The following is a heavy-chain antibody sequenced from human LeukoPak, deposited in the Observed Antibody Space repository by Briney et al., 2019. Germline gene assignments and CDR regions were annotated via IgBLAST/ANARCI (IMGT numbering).Heavy chain of an antibody. CDR3: AKDLSPRIAVAGNFDH. V-gene: IGHV3-23*01. J-gene: IGHJ4*02. D-gene: IGHD6-19*01. CDR2: VSGSAGGT. Sequence: GGSLRLSCAASGFTFPSYGMHWLRQAPGKGLEWISGVSGSAGGTYYSDSVKGRFIISRDNSKTTVFLYMNNLRAEDTAVYYCAKDLSPRIAVAGNFDHWGQGTLVVVSS. CDR1: GFTFPSYG.